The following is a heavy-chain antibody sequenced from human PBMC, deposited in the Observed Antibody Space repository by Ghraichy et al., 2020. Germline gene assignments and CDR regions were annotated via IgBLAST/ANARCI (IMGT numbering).Heavy chain of an antibody. D-gene: IGHD5-12*01. V-gene: IGHV3-11*05. CDR3: ARVANDYLPFLDV. CDR1: GFTFSDYY. J-gene: IGHJ6*04. CDR2: ISSSSSYT. Sequence: GGSLRLSCAASGFTFSDYYMSWIRQAPGKGLEWVSYISSSSSYTNYADSVKGRFTISRDNAKNSLYLQMNSLRAEDTAVYYCARVANDYLPFLDVWGKGTTVTVSS.